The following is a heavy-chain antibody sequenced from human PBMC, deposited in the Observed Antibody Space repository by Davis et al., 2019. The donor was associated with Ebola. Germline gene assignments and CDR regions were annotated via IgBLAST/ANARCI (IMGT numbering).Heavy chain of an antibody. Sequence: MPSETLSLTCTVSGYSISSGYYWGWIRQPPGKGLEWIGSIYHSGSTYYNPSLKSRVTISVDTSKNQFSLKLSSVTAADTAVYYCARGGGGAALFYYYYGMDVWGKGTTVTVSS. V-gene: IGHV4-38-2*02. CDR3: ARGGGGAALFYYYYGMDV. CDR2: IYHSGST. D-gene: IGHD4-23*01. J-gene: IGHJ6*04. CDR1: GYSISSGYY.